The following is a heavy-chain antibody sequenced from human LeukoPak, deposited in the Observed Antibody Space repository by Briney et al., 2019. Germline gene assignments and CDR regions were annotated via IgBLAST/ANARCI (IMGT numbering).Heavy chain of an antibody. D-gene: IGHD6-6*01. CDR1: GYSISSGYY. CDR3: ERERSSSSDY. CDR2: IYHSGST. V-gene: IGHV4-38-2*02. J-gene: IGHJ4*02. Sequence: PSETLSLTCAVSGYSISSGYYWGWIRQPPGKGLEWIGSIYHSGSTYYNPSLKSRVTISVDASKNQFSLKLSSVTATDAAIYYCERERSSSSDYWGQGTLVTVSS.